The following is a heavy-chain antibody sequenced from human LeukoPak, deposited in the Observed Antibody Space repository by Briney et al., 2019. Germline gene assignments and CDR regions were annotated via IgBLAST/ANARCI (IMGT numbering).Heavy chain of an antibody. Sequence: PSETLSLTCTASGGSISSYYWTWIRQPPGKGLEWITSIYSSGNTSYNPSLKSRVTISVDTSKNQFSLKLRSVTAADTAVYYCARRTDYSGWYYFDLWGQGILVTVSS. CDR1: GGSISSYY. CDR3: ARRTDYSGWYYFDL. J-gene: IGHJ4*02. V-gene: IGHV4-59*01. CDR2: IYSSGNT. D-gene: IGHD6-19*01.